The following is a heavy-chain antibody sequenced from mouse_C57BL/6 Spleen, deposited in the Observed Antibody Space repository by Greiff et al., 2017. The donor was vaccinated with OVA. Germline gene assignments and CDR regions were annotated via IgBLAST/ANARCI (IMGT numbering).Heavy chain of an antibody. CDR2: IDPEDGET. J-gene: IGHJ3*01. D-gene: IGHD2-1*01. V-gene: IGHV14-2*01. CDR3: ARSNTVNTWFAY. CDR1: GFNIKDYY. Sequence: LVESGAQLVKPGASVKLSCTASGFNIKDYYMHWVKQRTEQGLEWIGRIDPEDGETKYAPKFQGKATITADTSSNTAYLQLSSLTSEDTAVYYCARSNTVNTWFAYWGQGTLVTVSA.